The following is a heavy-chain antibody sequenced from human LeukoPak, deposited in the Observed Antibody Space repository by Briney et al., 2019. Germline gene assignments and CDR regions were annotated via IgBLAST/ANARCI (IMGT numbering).Heavy chain of an antibody. CDR3: ATLVADMDV. Sequence: GGSLRLSCAASGFTFNTYTMNWVRQAPGKGLEWVSSISSGTSYIYYADSVKGRFTISRDNAKNTLYLQMNSLRAEDTAVYYCATLVADMDVWGKGTTVTISS. CDR1: GFTFNTYT. J-gene: IGHJ6*03. CDR2: ISSGTSYI. V-gene: IGHV3-21*01.